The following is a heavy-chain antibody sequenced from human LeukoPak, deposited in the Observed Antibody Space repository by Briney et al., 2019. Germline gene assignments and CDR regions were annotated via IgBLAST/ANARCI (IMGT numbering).Heavy chain of an antibody. D-gene: IGHD2-8*01. CDR3: ARNNTLMMYPRGGEDKGFDY. CDR1: GGSISSSSYY. CDR2: IYYSGST. J-gene: IGHJ4*02. Sequence: KASETLSLTCTVSGGSISSSSYYWGWIRQPPGKGLEWIRSIYYSGSTHYNPSLKSRVTISVDTSKNEFSLKLSSVTAADTAVYYCARNNTLMMYPRGGEDKGFDYWGQGTLVTVSS. V-gene: IGHV4-39*01.